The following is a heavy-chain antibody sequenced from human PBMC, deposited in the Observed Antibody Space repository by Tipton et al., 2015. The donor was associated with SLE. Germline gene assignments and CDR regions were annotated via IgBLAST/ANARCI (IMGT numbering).Heavy chain of an antibody. D-gene: IGHD3-10*01. CDR3: ARDPAVWFRELLGQYGLDV. CDR2: INWNSERI. V-gene: IGHV3-20*04. J-gene: IGHJ6*02. Sequence: SLRLSCAASGFSISNYLMHWVRQAPGKGLVWVSGINWNSERIGYADSVKGRFTISRDNAKNTLFLQMNSLRAEDTAVYYCARDPAVWFRELLGQYGLDVWGQGTTVTVSS. CDR1: GFSISNYL.